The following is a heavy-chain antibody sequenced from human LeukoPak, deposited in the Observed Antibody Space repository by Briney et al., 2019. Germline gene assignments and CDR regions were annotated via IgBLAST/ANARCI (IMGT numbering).Heavy chain of an antibody. Sequence: GESLRLSCTTSGFTFGDYGVHWVRQAPGKGLEWIGFIKSRTYGGTTEYAASVKGRFTISRDDSKSIAYLQMNSLKTEDTAVYFCARDRDHGLDYWGQGTLVTVSS. CDR3: ARDRDHGLDY. D-gene: IGHD4-17*01. J-gene: IGHJ4*02. CDR2: IKSRTYGGTT. V-gene: IGHV3-49*04. CDR1: GFTFGDYG.